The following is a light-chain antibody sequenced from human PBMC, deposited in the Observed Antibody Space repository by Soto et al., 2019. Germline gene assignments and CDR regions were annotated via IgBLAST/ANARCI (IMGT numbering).Light chain of an antibody. Sequence: AIPLTQSPSSLSASVGDRVTITCRAGQGIASSLAWYQQKPGKAPKLLIYDASNLESGVSSRFSGSGSGTDFTLTISSLQPEDFATYYCQQFNSYPLTFGGGTKVEIK. J-gene: IGKJ4*01. CDR3: QQFNSYPLT. V-gene: IGKV1-13*02. CDR2: DAS. CDR1: QGIASS.